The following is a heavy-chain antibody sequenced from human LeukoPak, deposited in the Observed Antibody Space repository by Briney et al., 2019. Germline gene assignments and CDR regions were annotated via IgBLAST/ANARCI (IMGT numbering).Heavy chain of an antibody. CDR2: IYYSGST. CDR3: AREYSSYGMDV. CDR1: GGSISSGGYY. J-gene: IGHJ6*02. V-gene: IGHV4-31*03. D-gene: IGHD6-13*01. Sequence: KSSETLSLTCTVSGGSISSGGYYWSWIRQHPGKGLEWIGYIYYSGSTYYNPSLKSRVTISVDTSKNQFSLKLSSVTAADTAVYYCAREYSSYGMDVWGQGTTVTVSS.